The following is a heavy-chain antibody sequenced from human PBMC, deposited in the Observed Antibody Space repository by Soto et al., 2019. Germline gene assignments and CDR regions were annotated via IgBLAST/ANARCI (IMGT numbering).Heavy chain of an antibody. D-gene: IGHD6-13*01. Sequence: SETLSLTCTVSGGSISSYYWSWIRQPAGKGLEWIGRIYTSGSTNYNPSLKSRVTMSVDTSKNQFSLKLSSVTAADTAVYYCARGRYSSSWYIFDYWGQGTLVTVSS. CDR2: IYTSGST. CDR1: GGSISSYY. CDR3: ARGRYSSSWYIFDY. V-gene: IGHV4-4*07. J-gene: IGHJ4*02.